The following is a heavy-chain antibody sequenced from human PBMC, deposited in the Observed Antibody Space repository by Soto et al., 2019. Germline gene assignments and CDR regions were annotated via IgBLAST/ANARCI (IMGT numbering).Heavy chain of an antibody. V-gene: IGHV3-48*02. D-gene: IGHD3-22*01. CDR2: ISSSSSTI. J-gene: IGHJ4*02. CDR1: GFTFSSYS. Sequence: EVQLVESGGGLVQPGGSLRLSCAASGFTFSSYSMNWVRQAPGKGLEWVSYISSSSSTIYYADSVKGRFTISRDNAKNSLYLQMNSLRDEDTAVYYCARDNGKDYYDSSGYYYGFGFDYWGQGTLVTVSS. CDR3: ARDNGKDYYDSSGYYYGFGFDY.